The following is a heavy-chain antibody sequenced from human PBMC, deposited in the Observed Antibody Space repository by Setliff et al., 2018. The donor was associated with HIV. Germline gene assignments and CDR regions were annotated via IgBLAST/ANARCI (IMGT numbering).Heavy chain of an antibody. CDR3: ARDNGRYFDRGWFDP. D-gene: IGHD3-9*01. CDR2: ISASATYI. Sequence: GGSLRLSCAASGFTFSNYSMNWVLQTPGKGLEWVSSISASATYIYYADSVKGRFTISRDNAENSLYLQMNSLRAEDTAVYYCARDNGRYFDRGWFDPWGQGALVTVSS. CDR1: GFTFSNYS. V-gene: IGHV3-21*01. J-gene: IGHJ5*02.